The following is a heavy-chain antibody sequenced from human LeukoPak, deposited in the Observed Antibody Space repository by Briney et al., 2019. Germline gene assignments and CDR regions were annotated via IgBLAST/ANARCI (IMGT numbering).Heavy chain of an antibody. D-gene: IGHD4-17*01. CDR1: GGSFSGYY. Sequence: SETLSLTCAVYGGSFSGYYWSWIRQPPGKGLERIGEINHSGSTNYNPSLKSRVTISVDTSKNQFSLKLSSVTAADTAVYYCASHDYGDSNFDYWGQGTLVTVSS. CDR3: ASHDYGDSNFDY. J-gene: IGHJ4*02. CDR2: INHSGST. V-gene: IGHV4-34*01.